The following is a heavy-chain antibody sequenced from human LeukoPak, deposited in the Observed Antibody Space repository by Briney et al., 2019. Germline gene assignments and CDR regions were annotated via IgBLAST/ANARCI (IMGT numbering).Heavy chain of an antibody. CDR2: IYYCGST. J-gene: IGHJ4*02. CDR3: ASDSCSSTSCYGAFDY. V-gene: IGHV4-59*01. Sequence: PSETLSLTCTVSGGSISSYYWSWIRQPPGKGLEWIGYIYYCGSTNYNPSLKSRVTISVDTSKNQFSLKLSSVTAADTAVYYCASDSCSSTSCYGAFDYWGQGTLVTVSS. CDR1: GGSISSYY. D-gene: IGHD2-2*01.